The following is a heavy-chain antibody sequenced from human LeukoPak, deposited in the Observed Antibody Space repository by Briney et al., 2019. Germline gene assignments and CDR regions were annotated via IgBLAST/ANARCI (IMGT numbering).Heavy chain of an antibody. D-gene: IGHD6-19*01. CDR2: ISAYNGDT. CDR1: GYAFTTYG. V-gene: IGHV1-18*01. Sequence: ASVKVSCKPSGYAFTTYGITWVRQAPGQGLEWMGWISAYNGDTNYPQKLQGRVTMTTDTSTSTAYMELRSLRSDDTAVYYCARDRVGISVSGTPWGAFDIWGQGTMVTVS. J-gene: IGHJ3*02. CDR3: ARDRVGISVSGTPWGAFDI.